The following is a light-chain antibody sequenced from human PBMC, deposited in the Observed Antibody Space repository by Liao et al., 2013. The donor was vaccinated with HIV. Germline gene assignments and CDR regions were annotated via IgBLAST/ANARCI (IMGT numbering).Light chain of an antibody. CDR3: QVWDSSSDYRV. CDR2: YDT. CDR1: KLGDKY. J-gene: IGLJ3*02. Sequence: SYELTQPPSVSVSPGQTASITCSGDKLGDKYACWYQQKPGQAPVLVIYYDTERPSGVPERFSGSNSGNTATLTISRVEAGDEADYYCQVWDSSSDYRVFGGGTKLTVL. V-gene: IGLV3-1*01.